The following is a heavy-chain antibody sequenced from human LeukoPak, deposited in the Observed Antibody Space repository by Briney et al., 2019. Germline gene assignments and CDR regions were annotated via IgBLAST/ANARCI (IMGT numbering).Heavy chain of an antibody. CDR1: GFTFSSYA. CDR3: AKLGGSTSCCDAFDI. D-gene: IGHD2-2*01. CDR2: ISGSGGST. J-gene: IGHJ3*02. Sequence: GGSLRLSCAACGFTFSSYAMSWGRQARGKGREWVSAISGSGGSTYYADSVKGRFTISRDNSKNTLYLQMNSLRAEDTAVYYCAKLGGSTSCCDAFDIWGQGTMVTVSS. V-gene: IGHV3-23*01.